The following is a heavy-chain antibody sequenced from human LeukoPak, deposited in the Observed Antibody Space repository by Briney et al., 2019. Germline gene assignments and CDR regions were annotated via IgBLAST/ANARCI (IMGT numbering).Heavy chain of an antibody. V-gene: IGHV1-18*01. CDR1: GYTFTSYG. Sequence: ASVKVSCKASGYTFTSYGISWVRQAPGQGLEWMGWISAYNGNTNYAQKLQGRVTMTTDTSTSTAYMELRSLRSDDTAVYYCARGTDYDILTGTFDDYWGQGTLVTVSS. CDR2: ISAYNGNT. J-gene: IGHJ4*02. CDR3: ARGTDYDILTGTFDDY. D-gene: IGHD3-9*01.